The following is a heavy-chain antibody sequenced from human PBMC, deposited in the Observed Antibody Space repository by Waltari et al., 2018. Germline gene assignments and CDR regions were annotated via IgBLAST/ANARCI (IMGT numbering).Heavy chain of an antibody. D-gene: IGHD3-3*01. V-gene: IGHV3-15*01. Sequence: EVQLVESGGGLVKPGGSLRLSCAASGFTCSNAWMSWVRQAPGKGLEWVGRIKSKTDGGTTDYAAPVKGRFTISRDDSENTLYLQMNSLKTEDTAVYYCATLFGDFWSGYFFDYWGQGTLVTVSS. CDR3: ATLFGDFWSGYFFDY. CDR2: IKSKTDGGTT. J-gene: IGHJ4*02. CDR1: GFTCSNAW.